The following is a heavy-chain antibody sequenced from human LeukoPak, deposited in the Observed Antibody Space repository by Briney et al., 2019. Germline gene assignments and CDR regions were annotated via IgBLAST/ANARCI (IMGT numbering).Heavy chain of an antibody. CDR2: ISSSSSYI. J-gene: IGHJ4*02. CDR1: GFTFSSYS. D-gene: IGHD1-26*01. V-gene: IGHV3-21*01. Sequence: PGGSLRLSCAASGFTFSSYSMNWVRQAPGKGLEWVSSISSSSSYIYYADSVKGRFTISRDNAKNSLYLQMNSLRAEDTAVYYCASKSHLVGAHTYDYWGQGTLVTVSS. CDR3: ASKSHLVGAHTYDY.